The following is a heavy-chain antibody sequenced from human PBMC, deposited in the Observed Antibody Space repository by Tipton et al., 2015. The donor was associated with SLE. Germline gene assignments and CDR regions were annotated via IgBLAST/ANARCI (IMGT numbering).Heavy chain of an antibody. CDR2: IYTSGST. CDR3: ARGIVVVPDAFDI. V-gene: IGHV4-61*02. D-gene: IGHD2-2*01. Sequence: TLSLTCTVSGGSISSGSYYWSWIRQPAGKGLEWIGRIYTSGSTNYNPSLKSRVTISVDTSKNQFSLKLSSVTAADTAVYYCARGIVVVPDAFDIWSQRTMVIVST. J-gene: IGHJ3*02. CDR1: GGSISSGSYY.